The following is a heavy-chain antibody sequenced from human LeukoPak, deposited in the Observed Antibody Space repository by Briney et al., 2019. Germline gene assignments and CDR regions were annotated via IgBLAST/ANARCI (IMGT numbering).Heavy chain of an antibody. V-gene: IGHV3-48*04. CDR2: ISGSGTIF. CDR3: ARARVGQYGDYGDWYFDL. D-gene: IGHD4-17*01. CDR1: GFTFSSYN. Sequence: PGGSLRLSCAVSGFTFSSYNMNWVRQAPGKGLEWVSYISGSGTIFYYADSVKGRFTISRDNAKNTLYLQMNSLRAEDTAVCYCARARVGQYGDYGDWYFDLWGRGTLVTVSS. J-gene: IGHJ2*01.